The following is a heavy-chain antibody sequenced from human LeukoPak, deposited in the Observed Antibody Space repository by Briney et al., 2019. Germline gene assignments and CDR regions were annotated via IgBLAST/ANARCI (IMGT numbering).Heavy chain of an antibody. CDR2: IYYSGST. CDR3: ARVMATKIWFGDHNLYGMDV. D-gene: IGHD3-10*01. J-gene: IGHJ6*02. V-gene: IGHV4-61*01. CDR1: GDSISSSSYY. Sequence: PSETLSLTCIVSGDSISSSSYYWSWIRQPPGKGLEWIGYIYYSGSTNYHPSLKSRVTISVDTSKNQFSLKLSSVTAADTAVYYCARVMATKIWFGDHNLYGMDVWGQGTTVTVSS.